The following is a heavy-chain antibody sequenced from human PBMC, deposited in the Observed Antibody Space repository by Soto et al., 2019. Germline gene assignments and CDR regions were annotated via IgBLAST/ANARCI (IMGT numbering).Heavy chain of an antibody. CDR2: INPNTGGT. D-gene: IGHD1-1*01. Sequence: ASVKVSCKTSGYTFTDFYINCVRQAPGQVLEWVGWINPNTGGTKPSQRFQGRVTLTRDTSITTAYMELTRLTSEDTAVYFCATQTGTVPNFADHWGQGTLVTVSS. V-gene: IGHV1-2*02. CDR3: ATQTGTVPNFADH. J-gene: IGHJ4*02. CDR1: GYTFTDFY.